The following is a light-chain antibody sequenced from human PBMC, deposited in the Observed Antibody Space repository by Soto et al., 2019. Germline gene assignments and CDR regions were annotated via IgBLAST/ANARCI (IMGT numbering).Light chain of an antibody. CDR3: QQYATFPRT. CDR2: RAS. CDR1: QSIIRW. Sequence: DIQRTQSPSTLSASVGDRITITCRASQSIIRWLAWYQQKPGKAPKLLMYRASTLESGVPSRFSGSGSGTEFTLTISSLQPDDFATYHCQQYATFPRTFGQGTKVDNK. V-gene: IGKV1-5*03. J-gene: IGKJ1*01.